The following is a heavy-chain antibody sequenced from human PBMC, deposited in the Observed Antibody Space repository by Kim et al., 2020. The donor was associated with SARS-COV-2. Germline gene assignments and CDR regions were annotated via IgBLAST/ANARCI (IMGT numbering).Heavy chain of an antibody. J-gene: IGHJ6*02. CDR3: ARQIESGLQVRWDYFHYGMDV. CDR1: GYSFSSYW. D-gene: IGHD3-10*01. CDR2: IYPGDSDT. Sequence: GESLKISCKGSGYSFSSYWIAWVRQTPGKGLEWMGIIYPGDSDTRYSPSFQDQVTISIDKSISTAYLQWSSLKASDTAMYYCARQIESGLQVRWDYFHYGMDVWGQGTTVTVSS. V-gene: IGHV5-51*01.